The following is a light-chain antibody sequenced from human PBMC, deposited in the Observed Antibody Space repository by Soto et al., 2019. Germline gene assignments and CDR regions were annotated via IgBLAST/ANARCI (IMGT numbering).Light chain of an antibody. CDR1: QSVSSSY. CDR2: GAS. CDR3: QHYGSSPST. Sequence: EIVLTQSPGTLSLSPGERATLSCRASQSVSSSYLAWFQQKPGQAPRLVIYGASSRATGIPDRFSGSGSGTDFTLTISRLEPEDFVVYYCQHYGSSPSTFGQGTKVEVK. J-gene: IGKJ1*01. V-gene: IGKV3-20*01.